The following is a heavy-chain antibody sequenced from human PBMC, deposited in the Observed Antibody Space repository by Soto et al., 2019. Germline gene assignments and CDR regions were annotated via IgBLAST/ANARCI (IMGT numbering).Heavy chain of an antibody. V-gene: IGHV2-5*01. J-gene: IGHJ4*02. CDR3: AHRTYYDFWSGYRAPPETSFDY. Sequence: QITLKESGPTLVKPTQTLTLTCTFSGFSLSTSGVGVGWIRQPPGKALEWLALIYWNDDKRYSPSLKSRLTIPEDTSQNLVVLTMTNMDPVDTATYYCAHRTYYDFWSGYRAPPETSFDYWGQGTLVTVSS. CDR1: GFSLSTSGVG. CDR2: IYWNDDK. D-gene: IGHD3-3*01.